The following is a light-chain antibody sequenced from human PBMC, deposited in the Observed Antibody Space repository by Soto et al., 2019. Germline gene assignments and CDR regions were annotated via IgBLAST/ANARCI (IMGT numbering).Light chain of an antibody. V-gene: IGLV1-36*01. CDR1: SSNIGNNA. CDR2: YDD. CDR3: AAWDDSLNAWV. Sequence: QSVLTQPPSVSEAPRQRVTISCSGSSSNIGNNAVNWYQPLPGKAPKLLIYYDDLLPSGVSDRFSGSKSGTSASLAISGLQSEDEADYYCAAWDDSLNAWVFGGGTQLTVL. J-gene: IGLJ3*02.